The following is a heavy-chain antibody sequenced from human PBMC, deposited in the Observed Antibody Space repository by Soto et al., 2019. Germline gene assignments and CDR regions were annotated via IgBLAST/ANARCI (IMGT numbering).Heavy chain of an antibody. CDR1: GGSFSSLG. CDR2: IIPTFGKP. Sequence: QVQLEQSGAEVRQPGSSVKVSCKASGGSFSSLGLSWVRRAPGQGLEWMGGIIPTFGKPTYTQKFQARITITADESTRTAYMELTSPASEDTAVYYCAAEEGMDEVDYFYVMEVWGQGTAVTV. J-gene: IGHJ6*02. V-gene: IGHV1-69*12. CDR3: AAEEGMDEVDYFYVMEV. D-gene: IGHD5-12*01.